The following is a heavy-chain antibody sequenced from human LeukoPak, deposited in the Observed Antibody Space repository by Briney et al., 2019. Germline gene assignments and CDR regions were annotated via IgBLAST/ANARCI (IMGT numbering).Heavy chain of an antibody. CDR1: GGSFSGYY. Sequence: SETLSLTCAVYGGSFSGYYWSWIRQPPGKGLEWIGEINHSGSTNYNPSLKSRVTISVDTSKNQFSLKPSSVTAADTAVYYCARGLPIFGVVIRNYYYGMDVWGQGTTVTVSS. J-gene: IGHJ6*02. CDR3: ARGLPIFGVVIRNYYYGMDV. CDR2: INHSGST. V-gene: IGHV4-34*01. D-gene: IGHD3-3*01.